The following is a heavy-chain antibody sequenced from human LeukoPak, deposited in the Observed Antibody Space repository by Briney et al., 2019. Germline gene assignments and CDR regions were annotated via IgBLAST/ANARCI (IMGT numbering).Heavy chain of an antibody. CDR1: GGSISSSSYY. J-gene: IGHJ4*02. Sequence: SETLSLTCTVSGGSISSSSYYWGWIRQPPGKGLEWIGSIYYSGSTYFNPSLKSRVTISVDTSKNQFSLKLSSVTAADTAVYYCASGGMVATNGVFDYWGQGTLVTVSS. CDR3: ASGGMVATNGVFDY. CDR2: IYYSGST. V-gene: IGHV4-39*07. D-gene: IGHD5-12*01.